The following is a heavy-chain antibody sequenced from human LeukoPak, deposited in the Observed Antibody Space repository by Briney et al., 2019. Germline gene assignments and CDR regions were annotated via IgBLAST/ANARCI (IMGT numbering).Heavy chain of an antibody. D-gene: IGHD6-6*01. J-gene: IGHJ4*02. CDR2: INPSGGST. CDR1: GGTFSSYA. Sequence: ASVKVSCKASGGTFSSYAISWVRQAPGQGLEWMGIINPSGGSTSYAQKFQGRVTMTRGTSTSTVYMELSSLRSEDTAVYYCATLLLRGSSSGYYFDYWGQGTLVTVSS. V-gene: IGHV1-46*01. CDR3: ATLLLRGSSSGYYFDY.